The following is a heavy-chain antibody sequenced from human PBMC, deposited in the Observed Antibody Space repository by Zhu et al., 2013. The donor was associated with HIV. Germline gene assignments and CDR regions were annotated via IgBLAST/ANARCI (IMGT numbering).Heavy chain of an antibody. V-gene: IGHV1-69*01. CDR2: INPNSGGT. CDR3: ARELRYCSGGSCKSGYFDL. Sequence: WINPNSGGTNYAQKFQARVTITADESTSTAYMELSSLRSEDTAVYYCARELRYCSGGSCKSGYFDLWGRGTLVTVSS. J-gene: IGHJ2*01. D-gene: IGHD2-15*01.